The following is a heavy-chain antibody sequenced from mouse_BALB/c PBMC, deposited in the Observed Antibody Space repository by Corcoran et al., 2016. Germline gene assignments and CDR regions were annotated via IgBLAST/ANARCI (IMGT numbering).Heavy chain of an antibody. CDR3: ARSHYGNYWFAY. V-gene: IGHV9-3*02. Sequence: QIQLVQSGPELKKPGETVKISCKASGYTFTNYGMNWVKQAPGKGLKWMGWINTNTGEPTYAEEFKGRFAFSLETSASTAYLQINNLKNEDTATYFCARSHYGNYWFAYWGQGTLVTVSA. D-gene: IGHD2-1*01. CDR1: GYTFTNYG. CDR2: INTNTGEP. J-gene: IGHJ3*01.